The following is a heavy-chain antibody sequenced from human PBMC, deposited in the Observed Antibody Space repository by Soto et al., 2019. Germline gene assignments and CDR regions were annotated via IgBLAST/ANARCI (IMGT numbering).Heavy chain of an antibody. CDR3: AKALVWEQPYYYYGMDV. CDR2: ISGSGGGT. CDR1: GFTFSSYA. Sequence: PGGSLRLSYAASGFTFSSYAMSWVRQAPGKGLEWVSAISGSGGGTYYADSVKGRFTISRDNSKNTLYLQMNSLRAEDTAVYYCAKALVWEQPYYYYGMDVWGQGTTVTVSS. D-gene: IGHD1-26*01. V-gene: IGHV3-23*01. J-gene: IGHJ6*02.